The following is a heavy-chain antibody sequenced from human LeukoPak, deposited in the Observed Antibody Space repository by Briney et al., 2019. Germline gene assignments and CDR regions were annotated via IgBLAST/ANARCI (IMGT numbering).Heavy chain of an antibody. CDR3: AKGDTAMDNYYYGMDV. V-gene: IGHV3-23*01. D-gene: IGHD5-18*01. J-gene: IGHJ6*02. CDR1: GFTFSSYA. CDR2: IIGSGGST. Sequence: GGSLRLSCAASGFTFSSYAMSCVRQAPGNGLEWVSAIIGSGGSTYYADPGKGRFTISIDNSKNTLYLQMNSLRAEDTAVYSCAKGDTAMDNYYYGMDVWGQGTTVTVSS.